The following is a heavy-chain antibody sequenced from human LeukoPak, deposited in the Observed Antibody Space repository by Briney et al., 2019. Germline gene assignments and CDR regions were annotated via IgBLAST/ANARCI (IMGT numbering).Heavy chain of an antibody. Sequence: GESLRISRKGSGYTFTNYWITWVRQMPGKGLEWMGTIDPGDSYINYSPSLEGHVIMSTDKATNTAHLQWSSLKASDTGIYYCARRGIGFGDFYDYWGQGTPVTVSS. D-gene: IGHD3-16*01. CDR2: IDPGDSYI. V-gene: IGHV5-10-1*01. CDR1: GYTFTNYW. CDR3: ARRGIGFGDFYDY. J-gene: IGHJ4*02.